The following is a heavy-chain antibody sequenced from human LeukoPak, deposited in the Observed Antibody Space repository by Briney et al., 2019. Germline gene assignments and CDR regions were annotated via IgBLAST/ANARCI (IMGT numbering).Heavy chain of an antibody. J-gene: IGHJ4*02. CDR2: ISSSSSYI. D-gene: IGHD6-13*01. CDR1: GFTFGSYS. CDR3: AREISGIAAAGY. Sequence: GGSLRLSCAASGFTFGSYSMNWVRQAPGKGLEWVSSISSSSSYIYYADSVKGRFTISRDNAKNSLYLQMNSLRAEDTAVYYCAREISGIAAAGYWGQGTLVTVSS. V-gene: IGHV3-21*01.